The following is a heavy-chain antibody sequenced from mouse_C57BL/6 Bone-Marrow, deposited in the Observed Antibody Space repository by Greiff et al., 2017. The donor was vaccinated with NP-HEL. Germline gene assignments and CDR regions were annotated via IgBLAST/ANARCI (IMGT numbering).Heavy chain of an antibody. Sequence: ESGPGLVKPSQSLSLTCSVTGYSITSGYYWNWIRQFPGNKLEWMGYISYDGSNNYNPSLKNRISITRDTSKNQFFLKLNSVTTEDTATYYCARAEGFFDYWGQGTTLTVSS. J-gene: IGHJ2*01. V-gene: IGHV3-6*01. CDR3: ARAEGFFDY. CDR2: ISYDGSN. CDR1: GYSITSGYY.